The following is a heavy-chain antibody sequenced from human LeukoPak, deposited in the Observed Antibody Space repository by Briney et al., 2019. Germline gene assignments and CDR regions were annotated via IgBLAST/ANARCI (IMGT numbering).Heavy chain of an antibody. CDR2: IVPDGRDT. V-gene: IGHV1-2*02. CDR1: VYTFSAHH. CDR3: SGRYGPGPV. J-gene: IGHJ4*02. Sequence: ASVKVSCKASVYTFSAHHIHWVRQAPGQGLKWMGWIVPDGRDTKYAEKFQGRMTLTVNTSITTAYMELHSLTSDDTAVYYCSGRYGPGPVWGQGTLITASS. D-gene: IGHD3-10*01.